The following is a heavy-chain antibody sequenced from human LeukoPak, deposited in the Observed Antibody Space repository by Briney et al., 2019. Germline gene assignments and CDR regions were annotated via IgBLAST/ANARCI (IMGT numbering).Heavy chain of an antibody. CDR1: GGSISSYY. J-gene: IGHJ4*02. CDR3: ARPPV. CDR2: IYYSGST. Sequence: SETLSLTCTVSGGSISSYYWSWIRQPPGKGLEWIGYIYYSGSTYYNPSLKSRVTISVDTSKNQFSLKLSSVTAADTAVYYCARPPVWGQGTLVTVSS. V-gene: IGHV4-59*04.